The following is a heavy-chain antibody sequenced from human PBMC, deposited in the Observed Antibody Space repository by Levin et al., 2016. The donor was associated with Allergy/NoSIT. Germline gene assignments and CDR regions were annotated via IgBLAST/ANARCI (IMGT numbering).Heavy chain of an antibody. Sequence: GESLKISCTASGFTFSTYGVNWVRQAPGRGLEWVSSISSSSIHIYYADSVKGRFTISRDDSKSIAYLQMNSLQIEDTAVYYCTRDLAPLVAYYGLDVWGQGTTVTVS. CDR2: ISSSSIHI. CDR3: TRDLAPLVAYYGLDV. J-gene: IGHJ6*02. V-gene: IGHV3-21*03. CDR1: GFTFSTYG. D-gene: IGHD2-21*01.